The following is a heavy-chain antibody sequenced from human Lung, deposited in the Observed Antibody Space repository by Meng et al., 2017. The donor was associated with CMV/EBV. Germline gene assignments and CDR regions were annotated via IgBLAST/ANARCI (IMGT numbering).Heavy chain of an antibody. CDR1: GYTLTSSG. CDR2: TSTYNGIT. J-gene: IGHJ5*01. Sequence: KRSCKSSGYTLTSSGFSWVRPAPGQGLEWLGWTSTYNGITNYAQNLQGRVTMTTDTSTSTACMELRSLRHDDTAVYYCARREGWFDSWGQGTLVTVSS. V-gene: IGHV1-18*01. CDR3: ARREGWFDS.